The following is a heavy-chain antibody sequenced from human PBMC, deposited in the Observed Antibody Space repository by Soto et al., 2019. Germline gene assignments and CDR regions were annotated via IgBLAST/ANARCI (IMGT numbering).Heavy chain of an antibody. CDR3: TTGSVEGI. V-gene: IGHV3-15*07. D-gene: IGHD2-15*01. Sequence: EAQLVESAGGLVKPGGSLRLSCVASGFSFNEAWMNWVRQAPGEGLEWVGRIKTSAGGGATDYAAPVQGRFTISREDSKNALYLHMNSLRTEDTAIYYCTTGSVEGIWGQGTTVTVSS. J-gene: IGHJ6*02. CDR2: IKTSAGGGAT. CDR1: GFSFNEAW.